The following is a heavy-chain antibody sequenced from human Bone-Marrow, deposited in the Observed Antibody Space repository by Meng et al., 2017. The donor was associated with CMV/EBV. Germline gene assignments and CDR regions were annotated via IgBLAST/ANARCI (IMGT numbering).Heavy chain of an antibody. CDR2: ISAYNGKT. V-gene: IGHV1-18*01. CDR1: GYTFTSYG. J-gene: IGHJ6*02. CDR3: ARGRGNYYYYGMDV. Sequence: ASVKVSCKASGYTFTSYGISWVRQAPGQGLEWMGWISAYNGKTEYAQKFQGRVTITTDESTSTAYMELSSLRSEDTAVYYCARGRGNYYYYGMDVWGQGTTVTVSS. D-gene: IGHD6-25*01.